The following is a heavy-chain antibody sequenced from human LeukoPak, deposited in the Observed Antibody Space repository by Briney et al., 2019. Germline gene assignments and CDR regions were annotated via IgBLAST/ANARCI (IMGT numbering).Heavy chain of an antibody. Sequence: PSETLSLTCTVSGGSISTSSYYWGWIRQPPGKGLEWIGSIYYSGSTYYSPSLKGRVTISVDTSKNQFSLKLSSVTAADTAVYYCAREYSYGYRRGVITRWFDPWGQGTLVTVSS. CDR1: GGSISTSSYY. CDR3: AREYSYGYRRGVITRWFDP. CDR2: IYYSGST. V-gene: IGHV4-39*07. J-gene: IGHJ5*02. D-gene: IGHD5-18*01.